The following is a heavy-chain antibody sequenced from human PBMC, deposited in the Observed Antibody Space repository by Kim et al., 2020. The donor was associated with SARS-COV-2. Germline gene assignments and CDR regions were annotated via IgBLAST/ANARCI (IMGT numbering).Heavy chain of an antibody. CDR1: GFTFSSYW. CDR3: ASRPYHGTYYYFDY. CDR2: LNSDGGTK. D-gene: IGHD1-26*01. V-gene: IGHV3-74*01. Sequence: GGSLRLSCAASGFTFSSYWMHWVRQAPGKGLVWVSRLNSDGGTKYYADSVKGRFTISRDNAKNTLYLQMNSLRAEDTAVYYCASRPYHGTYYYFDYWGQG. J-gene: IGHJ4*02.